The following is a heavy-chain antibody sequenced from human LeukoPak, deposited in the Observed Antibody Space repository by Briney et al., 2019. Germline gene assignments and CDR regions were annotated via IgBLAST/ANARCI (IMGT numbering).Heavy chain of an antibody. D-gene: IGHD3-22*01. Sequence: GGSLRLSCAASGFTFSSYSMNWARQAPGKGLEWVSSISSSSSYIYYADSVKGRFTISRDNAKNSLYLQMNSLRAEDTALYYCARGLVVITTGFDYWGQGTLVTVSS. CDR2: ISSSSSYI. V-gene: IGHV3-21*04. CDR1: GFTFSSYS. J-gene: IGHJ4*02. CDR3: ARGLVVITTGFDY.